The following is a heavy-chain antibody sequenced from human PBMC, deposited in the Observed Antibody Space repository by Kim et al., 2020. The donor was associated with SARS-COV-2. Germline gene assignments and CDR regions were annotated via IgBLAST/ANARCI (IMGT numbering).Heavy chain of an antibody. V-gene: IGHV3-9*01. CDR3: VKSLVRENYGMDV. Sequence: GGSLRLSCAASGFTFSDYGMPWVRQVPGKGLEWVAGISWNNANKDYADSVKGRFTISRDNSKRSLFLQMNSLRIEDTALYFCVKSLVRENYGMDVWGQGT. J-gene: IGHJ6*02. D-gene: IGHD3-10*01. CDR1: GFTFSDYG. CDR2: ISWNNANK.